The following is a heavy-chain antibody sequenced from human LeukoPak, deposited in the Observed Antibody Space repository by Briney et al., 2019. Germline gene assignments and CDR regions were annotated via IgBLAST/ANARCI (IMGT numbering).Heavy chain of an antibody. Sequence: SQTLSLTCAISGDSVSSNSAAWNWIRQSPSRGLEWLGRTYYSPKRYNDYAVSVKSRITINPDTSKNQFSLQLNSVTPEDTAVYYCARDRGVNYYDMICDYWGQGTLVTVSS. CDR3: ARDRGVNYYDMICDY. V-gene: IGHV6-1*01. J-gene: IGHJ4*02. CDR2: TYYSPKRYN. CDR1: GDSVSSNSAA. D-gene: IGHD3-22*01.